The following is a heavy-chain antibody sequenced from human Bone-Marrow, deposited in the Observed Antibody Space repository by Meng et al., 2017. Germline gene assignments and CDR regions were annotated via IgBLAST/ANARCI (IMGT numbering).Heavy chain of an antibody. Sequence: QVQLVQSGAEVKKPGASVKVSCKASGYTFTDYDINWVRQATGQGLEWMGWMNPISGNTGYAQKFQGRVTVTMSTSISTAYMELSSLRSEDTAVYYCARTTSMVRGGFDYWGQGTLVTV. CDR1: GYTFTDYD. CDR3: ARTTSMVRGGFDY. J-gene: IGHJ4*02. CDR2: MNPISGNT. V-gene: IGHV1-8*01. D-gene: IGHD3-10*01.